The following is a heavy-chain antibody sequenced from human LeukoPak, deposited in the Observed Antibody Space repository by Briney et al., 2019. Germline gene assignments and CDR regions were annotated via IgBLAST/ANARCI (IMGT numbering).Heavy chain of an antibody. Sequence: GGSLRLSCAASGFTFSGYWMSWVRQAPGKGLEWVANIKQDGSEKYYVDSVKGRFTISRDNAENSLYLQMNSLRAEDTAVFYCARDDYGGNSYYYYYGMDVWGQGTTVTVSS. V-gene: IGHV3-7*01. D-gene: IGHD4-23*01. CDR2: IKQDGSEK. CDR1: GFTFSGYW. J-gene: IGHJ6*02. CDR3: ARDDYGGNSYYYYYGMDV.